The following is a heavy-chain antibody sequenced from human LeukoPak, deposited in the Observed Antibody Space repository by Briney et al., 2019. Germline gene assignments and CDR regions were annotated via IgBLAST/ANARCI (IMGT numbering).Heavy chain of an antibody. D-gene: IGHD3-10*01. J-gene: IGHJ4*02. CDR3: AKDLGGEGGSGFPGQ. Sequence: GGSLRLSCAACGFAFSSYSMSWVRQAPGKGLEWVSAISGSGADTYYTDSVKGRFTISRDNSKTTLFLRMNSLRAEDTAIYYCAKDLGGEGGSGFPGQWGQGTLVTVSS. V-gene: IGHV3-23*01. CDR2: ISGSGADT. CDR1: GFAFSSYS.